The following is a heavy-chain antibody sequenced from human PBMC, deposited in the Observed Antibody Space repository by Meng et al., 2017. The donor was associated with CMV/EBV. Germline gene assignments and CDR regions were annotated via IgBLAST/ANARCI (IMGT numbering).Heavy chain of an antibody. CDR2: INPSGGST. CDR3: EREGICSSNSCYNYYYYGMDV. J-gene: IGHJ6*02. D-gene: IGHD2-2*02. V-gene: IGHV1-46*01. Sequence: ASVKVSCKASGYTFTSYYMHWVRQAPGQGLEWMGIINPSGGSTSYAQKFQGRVTMTRDTSTSTAYMELSSLRSEDTAVYYCEREGICSSNSCYNYYYYGMDVWGQGTTVTVSS. CDR1: GYTFTSYY.